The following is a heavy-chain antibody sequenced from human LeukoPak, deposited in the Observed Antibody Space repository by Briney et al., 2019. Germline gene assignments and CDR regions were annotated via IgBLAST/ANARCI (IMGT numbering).Heavy chain of an antibody. CDR1: GYTFTGYY. D-gene: IGHD6-19*01. CDR3: ARVRSAVAGAYDAFDI. V-gene: IGHV1-2*04. J-gene: IGHJ3*02. Sequence: ASVKVSCTASGYTFTGYYMHWVRQAPGQGLEWMGWINPNSGGTNYAQKFQGWVTMTRDTSISTAYMELSRLRSDDTAVYYCARVRSAVAGAYDAFDIWGQGTMVTVSS. CDR2: INPNSGGT.